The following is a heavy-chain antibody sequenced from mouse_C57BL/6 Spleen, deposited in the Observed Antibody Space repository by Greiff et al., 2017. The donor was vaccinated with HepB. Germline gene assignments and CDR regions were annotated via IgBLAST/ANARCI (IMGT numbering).Heavy chain of an antibody. CDR1: GYTFTGYW. Sequence: QVQLQQSGAELMKPGASVKLSCKATGYTFTGYWIEWVKQRPGHGLEWIGEILPGSGSTNYNEKFKGKATFTADTSSNTAYMQLSSLTTEDSAIYYCARRLYGNYGAMDYWVQGTSVTVSS. J-gene: IGHJ4*01. CDR3: ARRLYGNYGAMDY. V-gene: IGHV1-9*01. D-gene: IGHD2-1*01. CDR2: ILPGSGST.